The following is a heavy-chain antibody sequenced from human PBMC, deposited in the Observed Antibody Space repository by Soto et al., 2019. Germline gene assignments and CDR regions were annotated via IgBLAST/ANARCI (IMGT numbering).Heavy chain of an antibody. CDR3: ARLHCDSPNCVPLDP. CDR2: IYYSGTS. CDR1: GGPISDDTYY. Sequence: QLQLQESGPGLVKPSETLSLTCTVTGGPISDDTYYWGWIRQPPGKGLEWIGSIYYSGTSSYNPSLKSRVTMSVDTSKKQLSLRLSSVTAADTAVYYCARLHCDSPNCVPLDPWGQGTLVTVSS. D-gene: IGHD2-2*01. J-gene: IGHJ5*02. V-gene: IGHV4-39*01.